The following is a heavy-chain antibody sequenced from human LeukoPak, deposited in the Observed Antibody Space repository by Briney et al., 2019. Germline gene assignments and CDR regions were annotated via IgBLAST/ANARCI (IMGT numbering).Heavy chain of an antibody. V-gene: IGHV3-48*03. CDR2: ISSSGSTI. CDR1: GFTFSSYE. D-gene: IGHD5-18*01. CDR3: AREGRYTAMVTSETFDY. J-gene: IGHJ4*02. Sequence: GGSLRLSCAASGFTFSSYEMNWVRQAPGKGLEWVSYISSSGSTIYYADSVKGRFTISRDNAKNSLYLQMNSLRAEDTAVYYCAREGRYTAMVTSETFDYWGQGTLVTVSS.